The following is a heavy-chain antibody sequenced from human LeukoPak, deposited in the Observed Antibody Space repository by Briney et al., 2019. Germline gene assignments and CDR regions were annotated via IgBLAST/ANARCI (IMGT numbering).Heavy chain of an antibody. D-gene: IGHD3-3*01. CDR2: IWYDGSDK. J-gene: IGHJ5*02. Sequence: GSLRLSCAASGFTFSSYGMHWVRQAPGKGLEWVAVIWYDGSDKYYADSVKGRFTISRDNSKNTLYLQMNSLRAEDTAVYYCAKDRSIFGVVNWFDPWGQGTLVTVSS. CDR3: AKDRSIFGVVNWFDP. V-gene: IGHV3-33*06. CDR1: GFTFSSYG.